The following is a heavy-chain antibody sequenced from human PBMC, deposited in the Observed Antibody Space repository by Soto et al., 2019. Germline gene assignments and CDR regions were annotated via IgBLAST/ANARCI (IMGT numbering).Heavy chain of an antibody. J-gene: IGHJ4*02. Sequence: QVQLQESGPGLVKPSETLSLTCTVSGGSVSSHHWTWIRQPPGKGLEWIGDYSDSTSYSPSLKSPGTRSADTSKNQFSLKLSSVTATATAVYYCATYRRGEGGRGYWGQGTLVTVSS. V-gene: IGHV4-59*08. CDR3: ATYRRGEGGRGY. CDR1: GGSVSSHH. CDR2: DYSDST. D-gene: IGHD3-16*01.